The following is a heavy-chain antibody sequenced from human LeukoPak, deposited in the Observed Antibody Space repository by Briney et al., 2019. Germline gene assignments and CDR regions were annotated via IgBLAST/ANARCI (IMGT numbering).Heavy chain of an antibody. V-gene: IGHV4-61*01. CDR1: GGSVSSGSYY. D-gene: IGHD3-22*01. CDR3: AAYPPYYDSSGYYPNFDY. Sequence: SETLSLTCTVSGGSVSSGSYYWSWIRQPPGKGLEWIGYIYYSGSTNYNPSLKSRVTISVDTSKNQFSLKLSSVTAADTAVYYCAAYPPYYDSSGYYPNFDYWGQGTLVTVSS. CDR2: IYYSGST. J-gene: IGHJ4*02.